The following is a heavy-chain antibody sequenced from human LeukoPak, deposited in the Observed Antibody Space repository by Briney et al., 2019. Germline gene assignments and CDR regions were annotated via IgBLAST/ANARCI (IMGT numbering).Heavy chain of an antibody. Sequence: GGSLRLSCAASGFTFSTYAMHWVRQAPGKGLEWVALISYDEGDKYYVDSVKGRFTISRDNSRNTLYLRMNSLRPEDTAVYYCARDRGRWLPTDHSYYYKDVWGKGTTVTVSS. D-gene: IGHD5-24*01. CDR2: ISYDEGDK. J-gene: IGHJ6*03. CDR1: GFTFSTYA. CDR3: ARDRGRWLPTDHSYYYKDV. V-gene: IGHV3-30*04.